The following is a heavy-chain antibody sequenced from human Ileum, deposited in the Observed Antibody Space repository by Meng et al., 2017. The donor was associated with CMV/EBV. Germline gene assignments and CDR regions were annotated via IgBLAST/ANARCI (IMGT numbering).Heavy chain of an antibody. Sequence: EVRCVESGGRSVRPGGSRGLSCAASGFTFSSSWMHWVRQAPGKGLVWVSHISSDGSDTSYAASVRGRFTISRDNAKNTLYLQVNSLRDDDTGVYYCARVEKEMCWGQGTLVTVSS. CDR2: ISSDGSDT. V-gene: IGHV3-74*01. CDR1: GFTFSSSW. D-gene: IGHD1-1*01. J-gene: IGHJ4*02. CDR3: ARVEKEMC.